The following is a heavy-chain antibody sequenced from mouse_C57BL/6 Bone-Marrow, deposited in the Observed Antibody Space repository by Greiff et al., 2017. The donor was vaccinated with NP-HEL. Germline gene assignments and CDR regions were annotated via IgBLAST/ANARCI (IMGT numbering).Heavy chain of an antibody. CDR1: GYTFTSYW. D-gene: IGHD2-4*01. J-gene: IGHJ4*01. CDR2: IYPGNSDT. CDR3: TRSITTRYYYAMDY. V-gene: IGHV1-5*01. Sequence: VQLQQSGTVLARPGASVKMSCKTSGYTFTSYWMHWVKQRPGQGLEWIGAIYPGNSDTSYNQKFKGKAKLTAVTSASTAYMELSSLTNEDSAVYYCTRSITTRYYYAMDYWGQGTSVTVSS.